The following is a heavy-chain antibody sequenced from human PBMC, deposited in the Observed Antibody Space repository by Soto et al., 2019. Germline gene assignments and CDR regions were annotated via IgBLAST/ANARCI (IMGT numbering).Heavy chain of an antibody. CDR3: ARDGVGATAFWGYHDY. CDR1: GFTFSGYG. V-gene: IGHV3-33*01. Sequence: QVQLVESGGGVVQPGRSLRLSCVASGFTFSGYGMHWVRQAPGKGLEWVAIIRHDGSNIYYADSVRGRFAISRDNSKNTLFLQMDSLGAEDTAVYYCARDGVGATAFWGYHDYWGQGALVTVSS. CDR2: IRHDGSNI. J-gene: IGHJ4*02. D-gene: IGHD3-16*01.